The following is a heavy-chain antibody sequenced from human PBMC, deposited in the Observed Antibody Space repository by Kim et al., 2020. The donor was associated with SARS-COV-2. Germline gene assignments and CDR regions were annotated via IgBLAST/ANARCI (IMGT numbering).Heavy chain of an antibody. Sequence: SETLSLTCAVYGGSFSGYYWSWIRQPPGKGLEWIGEINHSGSTNYNPSLKSRVTISVDTSKNQFSLKLSSVTAADTAVYYCARGRRGYSYGYEYYYYDMDVWGKGTTVTVSS. J-gene: IGHJ6*03. CDR2: INHSGST. CDR3: ARGRRGYSYGYEYYYYDMDV. D-gene: IGHD5-18*01. CDR1: GGSFSGYY. V-gene: IGHV4-34*01.